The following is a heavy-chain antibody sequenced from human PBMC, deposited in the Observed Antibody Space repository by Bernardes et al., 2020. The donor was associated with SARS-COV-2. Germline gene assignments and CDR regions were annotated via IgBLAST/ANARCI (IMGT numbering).Heavy chain of an antibody. J-gene: IGHJ4*02. CDR3: VRDHWGSLDY. Sequence: SETLSLTCTVSGDSVNYDDYGWGWVRQPPGMGLEWVGYTSSRGHTNYTSSLRSRMTVSLDTPKNQFSLKLSSVTAADTAVYYCVRDHWGSLDYWGLGTLVTVSS. D-gene: IGHD7-27*01. V-gene: IGHV4-61*08. CDR2: TSSRGHT. CDR1: GDSVNYDDYG.